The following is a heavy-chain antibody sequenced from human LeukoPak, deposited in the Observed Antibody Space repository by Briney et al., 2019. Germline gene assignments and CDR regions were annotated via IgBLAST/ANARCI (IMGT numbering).Heavy chain of an antibody. D-gene: IGHD6-13*01. V-gene: IGHV3-15*01. CDR2: IKSKTDGGTP. CDR1: GFTFSNAW. J-gene: IGHJ4*02. Sequence: GGSLRLSCAASGFTFSNAWMSWVRQAPGKGLEWVGRIKSKTDGGTPDYAAPVKGRFTISRDDSKNTLYLLMNSLKTEDTAVYYCTGVSRSSWYDYWGQGTLVTVSS. CDR3: TGVSRSSWYDY.